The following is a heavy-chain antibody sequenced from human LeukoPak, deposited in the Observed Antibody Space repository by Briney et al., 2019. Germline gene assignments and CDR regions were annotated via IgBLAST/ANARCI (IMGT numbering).Heavy chain of an antibody. CDR3: AKVKGVWKGYYYYMDV. Sequence: SGGSLRLSCAASGFTFSSYAVSWVRQAPGKGLEWVSAISGNGGSTYYADSVKGRFTISRDNSKNTLYLQMNSLRAEDTAVYYCAKVKGVWKGYYYYMDVWGKGTTVTVSS. J-gene: IGHJ6*03. V-gene: IGHV3-23*01. CDR1: GFTFSSYA. D-gene: IGHD3-16*01. CDR2: ISGNGGST.